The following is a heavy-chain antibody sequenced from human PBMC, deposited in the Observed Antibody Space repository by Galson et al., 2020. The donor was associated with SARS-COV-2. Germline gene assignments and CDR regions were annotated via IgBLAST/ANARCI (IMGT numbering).Heavy chain of an antibody. CDR3: ATSPIGGGPWIQLWLNQFDY. CDR2: IWYDGSNK. D-gene: IGHD5-18*01. V-gene: IGHV3-33*01. J-gene: IGHJ4*02. Sequence: SCAASGFTFSSYGMHWVRQAPGKGLEWVAVIWYDGSNKYYADSVKGRFTISRDNSKNTLYLQMNSLRAEDTAVYYCATSPIGGGPWIQLWLNQFDYWGQGTLVTVSS. CDR1: GFTFSSYG.